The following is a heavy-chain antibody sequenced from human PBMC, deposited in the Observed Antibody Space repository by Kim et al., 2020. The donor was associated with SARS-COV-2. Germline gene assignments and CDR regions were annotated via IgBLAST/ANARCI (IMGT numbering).Heavy chain of an antibody. CDR3: ARSYVWGSYRYSSFDY. V-gene: IGHV5-51*01. CDR2: IYPGDSDT. Sequence: GESLKISCKGSGYSFTSYWIGWVRQMPRKGLEWMGIIYPGDSDTRYSPSFQGQVTISADKSISTAYLQWSSLKASDTAMYYCARSYVWGSYRYSSFDYWGQGTLVTVSS. D-gene: IGHD3-16*02. CDR1: GYSFTSYW. J-gene: IGHJ4*02.